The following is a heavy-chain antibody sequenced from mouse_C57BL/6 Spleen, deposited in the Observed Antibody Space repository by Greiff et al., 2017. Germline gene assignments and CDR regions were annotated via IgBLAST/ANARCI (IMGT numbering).Heavy chain of an antibody. D-gene: IGHD4-1*01. V-gene: IGHV5-16*01. CDR1: GFTFSDYY. J-gene: IGHJ2*01. Sequence: EVMLVESEGGLVQPGSSMKLSCTASGFTFSDYYMAWVRQVPEKGLEWVANINYDGSSTYYLDSLKSRFIISRDNAKNILYLQMSSLKSEDTATYYCARVGNWVFDYWGQGTTLTVSS. CDR2: INYDGSST. CDR3: ARVGNWVFDY.